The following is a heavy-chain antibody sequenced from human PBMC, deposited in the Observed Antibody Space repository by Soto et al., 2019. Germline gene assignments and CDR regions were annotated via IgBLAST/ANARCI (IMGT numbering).Heavy chain of an antibody. V-gene: IGHV4-59*08. D-gene: IGHD6-25*01. CDR2: IYYSGST. J-gene: IGHJ5*02. CDR3: AGGNSGAYRAWFDP. Sequence: SETLSLTCTVSGGSISNYYWSWIRQPPGKGLEWIGCIYYSGSTNYNPSLKSRVTISLDTSKNQFSLRLTSLTAADTAVYYCAGGNSGAYRAWFDPWGQGTLVTVSS. CDR1: GGSISNYY.